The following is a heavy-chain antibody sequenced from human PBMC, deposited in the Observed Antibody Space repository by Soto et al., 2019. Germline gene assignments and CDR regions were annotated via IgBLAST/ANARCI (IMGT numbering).Heavy chain of an antibody. Sequence: ASVKVSCKASGYTFTSYDINWVRQATGQGLEWMGWMNPNSGNTGYAQKFQGRVTMTRNTSISTAYMELSSLRSEDTAVYYCARVVIAYYYYGMDVWGQGTTATVSS. V-gene: IGHV1-8*01. D-gene: IGHD2-21*01. J-gene: IGHJ6*02. CDR2: MNPNSGNT. CDR3: ARVVIAYYYYGMDV. CDR1: GYTFTSYD.